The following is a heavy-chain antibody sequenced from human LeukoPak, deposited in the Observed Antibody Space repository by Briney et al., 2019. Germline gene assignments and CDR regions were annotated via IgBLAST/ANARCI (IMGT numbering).Heavy chain of an antibody. J-gene: IGHJ6*02. CDR1: GFTFSSYA. D-gene: IGHD3-10*01. CDR2: ISGSGGST. Sequence: GGSLRLSCAASGFTFSSYAMSWVRQAPGKGLEWVSAISGSGGSTYYADSVKGRFTISRDNSKNTLYLQMNSLRAEDTAVYYCAKVGHNQEGLWFGNRGYYYYGMDVWGQGTTVTVSS. V-gene: IGHV3-23*01. CDR3: AKVGHNQEGLWFGNRGYYYYGMDV.